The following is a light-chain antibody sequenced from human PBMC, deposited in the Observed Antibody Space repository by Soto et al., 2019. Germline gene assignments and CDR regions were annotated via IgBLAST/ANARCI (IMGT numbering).Light chain of an antibody. CDR1: QDISSA. Sequence: AIQLTQSPSSLSASVGERVTITCRASQDISSALAWYQQKPGKAPKLLIYDASGLESGVPSRFSGSGSGTDFILTISSLQPEDFAAYYCQHFNNYPLTVGGGTKVDSK. V-gene: IGKV1D-13*01. J-gene: IGKJ4*01. CDR3: QHFNNYPLT. CDR2: DAS.